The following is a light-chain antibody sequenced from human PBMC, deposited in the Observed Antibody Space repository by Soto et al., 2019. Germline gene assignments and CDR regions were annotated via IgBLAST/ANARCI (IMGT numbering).Light chain of an antibody. J-gene: IGKJ1*01. Sequence: DVVMTQSPLSLPVTLGQPASISCRSSQSLVDSDGNTYFSWFQQRPGQSPRRLIYKVSNWDSGVPDRFSGSGSGTDFTLKISRVEAEDVGVYYCMQGTHWPWTFGQGTKVEIK. CDR2: KVS. V-gene: IGKV2D-30*01. CDR3: MQGTHWPWT. CDR1: QSLVDSDGNTY.